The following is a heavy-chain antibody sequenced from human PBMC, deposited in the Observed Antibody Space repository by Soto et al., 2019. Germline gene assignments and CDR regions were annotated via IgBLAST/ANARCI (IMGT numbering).Heavy chain of an antibody. CDR1: GGSISSGGYY. V-gene: IGHV4-31*03. CDR2: IYYSGST. J-gene: IGHJ4*02. D-gene: IGHD4-4*01. CDR3: ASSRVEMATVRSYYFDY. Sequence: SETLSLTCTVSGGSISSGGYYLRWIRQHPGKGLEWIGYIYYSGSTYYNPSLKSRVTISVDTSKNQFSLKLSSVTAADTAVYYCASSRVEMATVRSYYFDYWGQGTLVTVSS.